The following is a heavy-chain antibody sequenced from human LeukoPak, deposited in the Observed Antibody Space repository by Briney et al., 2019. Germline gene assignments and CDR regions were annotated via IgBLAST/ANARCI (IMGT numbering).Heavy chain of an antibody. J-gene: IGHJ4*02. D-gene: IGHD3-16*01. Sequence: GGSLRLSCTASGFTLSSYEMSWIRQAPGKGLEWVSSIDYSGGSTYYADSVKGRFTISRVNARNSVNLQLNSLRVEDTALYYCARGRGWVDHWGQGTLVTVSS. CDR2: IDYSGGST. CDR3: ARGRGWVDH. V-gene: IGHV3-23*01. CDR1: GFTLSSYE.